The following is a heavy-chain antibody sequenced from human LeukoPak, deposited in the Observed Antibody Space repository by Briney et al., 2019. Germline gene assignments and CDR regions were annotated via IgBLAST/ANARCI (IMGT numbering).Heavy chain of an antibody. CDR1: GFTFSSYD. Sequence: PGGSLRLSCAASGFTFSSYDMHWVRQAPGKGLEWVAFIRDDGSNKFYADSVKGRFTISRDNSKNTLYLQMNSLRAEDTAVYYCAREGYYDSSGHGDAFDIWGQGTMVTVSS. CDR2: IRDDGSNK. D-gene: IGHD3-22*01. V-gene: IGHV3-30*02. CDR3: AREGYYDSSGHGDAFDI. J-gene: IGHJ3*02.